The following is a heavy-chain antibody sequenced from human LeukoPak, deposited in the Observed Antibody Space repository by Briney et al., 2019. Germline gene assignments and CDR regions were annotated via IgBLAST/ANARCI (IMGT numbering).Heavy chain of an antibody. CDR2: IKQDGSDK. CDR1: GFTFSDFW. J-gene: IGHJ4*02. V-gene: IGHV3-7*01. D-gene: IGHD5-18*01. CDR3: ARGSGYSYGRDY. Sequence: GGSLRLSCVASGFTFSDFWMSWVRQAPGKGLEWVANIKQDGSDKYYVDSVKGRFTISRDNAKNSLYLQMNSLRAEDTAVYYCARGSGYSYGRDYWGQGTLLTVSS.